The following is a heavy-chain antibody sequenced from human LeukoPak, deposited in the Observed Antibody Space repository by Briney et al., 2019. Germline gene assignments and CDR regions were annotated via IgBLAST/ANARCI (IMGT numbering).Heavy chain of an antibody. CDR3: AKGGSYRSQPYFDY. D-gene: IGHD3-16*02. CDR2: ISDSGVGT. Sequence: GGSLRLSCAASGFTFSSYGMNWVRQAPGKGLEWVSGISDSGVGTKHADSVKDRFTISRDNSKNTVYLQMNSLRAEDTAVYYCAKGGSYRSQPYFDYWGQGTPVTVSS. CDR1: GFTFSSYG. J-gene: IGHJ4*02. V-gene: IGHV3-23*01.